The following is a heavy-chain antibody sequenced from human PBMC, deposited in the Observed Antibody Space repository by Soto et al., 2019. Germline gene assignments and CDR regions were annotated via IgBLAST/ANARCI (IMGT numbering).Heavy chain of an antibody. V-gene: IGHV4-28*01. CDR2: IYYSGTT. J-gene: IGHJ4*02. D-gene: IGHD1-26*01. Sequence: QVQLQESGPGLVKPSDTLSLTCAVSGYSISSSNWWGWIRQPPGKGLEWIGYIYYSGTTYYNPSLKSRSTMEVDTSKNQFSLELTSVTAGDPAVYYCARRESQGPIDHWGQGTLVTVSS. CDR1: GYSISSSNW. CDR3: ARRESQGPIDH.